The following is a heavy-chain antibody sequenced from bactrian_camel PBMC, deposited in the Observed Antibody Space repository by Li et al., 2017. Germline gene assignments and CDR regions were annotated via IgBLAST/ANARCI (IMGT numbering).Heavy chain of an antibody. CDR2: IVWGGSP. CDR1: GQSISVYS. V-gene: IGHV3S53*01. CDR3: AAGRRMLTCVWNY. J-gene: IGHJ4*01. Sequence: HVQLVESGGGSVQAGGSLRLSCAASGQSISVYSMGWFRQAPGKEREGVAHIVWGGSPNYADSVKGRFTISQDNAKNTVYLQMNNLKTEDTAVYTCAAGRRMLTCVWNYWGRGTQVTVS. D-gene: IGHD1*01.